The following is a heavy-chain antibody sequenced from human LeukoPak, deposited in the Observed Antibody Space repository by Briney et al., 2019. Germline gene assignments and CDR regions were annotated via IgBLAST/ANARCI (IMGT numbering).Heavy chain of an antibody. Sequence: GGSLRLSCAASGFTFSSYAMSWVRQAPGKGLEWVSAISGSGGSTYYADSVKGRFTISRDNSKNTLYLQMNSLRAGDTAVYYCAKAVPVGPIVVVPAAYVDYWGQGTLVTVSS. CDR2: ISGSGGST. CDR1: GFTFSSYA. CDR3: AKAVPVGPIVVVPAAYVDY. V-gene: IGHV3-23*01. D-gene: IGHD2-2*01. J-gene: IGHJ4*02.